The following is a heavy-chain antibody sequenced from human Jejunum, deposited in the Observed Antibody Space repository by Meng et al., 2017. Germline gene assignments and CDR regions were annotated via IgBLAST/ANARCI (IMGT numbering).Heavy chain of an antibody. Sequence: QGQVQESGPGLVKPYQTLSLTCPVSGDSISSGGYYWSWIRHTPGKGLEWIGYMYDSESIYYNPSLKSRVTISVDTSKNQFSLKLSSLTAADTGVYYCSNYVWGSPPTGVLSWGQGTLVTVSS. CDR2: MYDSESI. J-gene: IGHJ5*02. D-gene: IGHD3-16*01. V-gene: IGHV4-31*03. CDR3: SNYVWGSPPTGVLS. CDR1: GDSISSGGYY.